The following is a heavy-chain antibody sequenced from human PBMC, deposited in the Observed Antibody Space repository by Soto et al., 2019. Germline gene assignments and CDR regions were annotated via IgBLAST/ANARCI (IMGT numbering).Heavy chain of an antibody. CDR3: ARVSRALRILTPDFDY. J-gene: IGHJ4*02. D-gene: IGHD3-3*01. V-gene: IGHV3-30-3*01. CDR1: GFTFNSYA. CDR2: ISHDGSDK. Sequence: QVHLVESGGGVVQPGTSLRLSCAASGFTFNSYAIHWVRQAPGKGLEWVAVISHDGSDKYYGDSVKGRFTISRDNSKNTLYMQMNSLGAEDTALYSCARVSRALRILTPDFDYWGQGTLVTVSS.